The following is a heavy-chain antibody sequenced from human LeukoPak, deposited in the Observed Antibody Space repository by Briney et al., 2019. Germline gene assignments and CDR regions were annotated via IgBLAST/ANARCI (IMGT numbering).Heavy chain of an antibody. D-gene: IGHD4-17*01. CDR2: IYYSGST. CDR3: ASFSYGFIDY. V-gene: IGHV4-59*08. J-gene: IGHJ4*02. CDR1: GGSISNYY. Sequence: PSETLSLTCTVSGGSISNYYWNWIRQPPGKGLEWIGYIYYSGSTNYNLSLKSRVTISVDTSKNQFSLKLSSVTAADTAVYYCASFSYGFIDYWGQGTLVTVSS.